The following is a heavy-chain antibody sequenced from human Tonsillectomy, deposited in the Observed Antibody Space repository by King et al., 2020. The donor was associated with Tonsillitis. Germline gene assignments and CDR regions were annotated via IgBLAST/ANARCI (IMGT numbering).Heavy chain of an antibody. V-gene: IGHV4-39*01. CDR1: GGSISSNRYY. CDR3: ARSRGKGYFDY. Sequence: VQLQESGPGLVKPSETLSLTCTVSGGSISSNRYYWGWIRQPPGKGLGWIGYIFYSWSTHYNPSLKSRVTISVDTSRNQFSLKVTSVTAADTAVYYCARSRGKGYFDYWGQGTLVTVSS. CDR2: IFYSWST. J-gene: IGHJ4*02. D-gene: IGHD3-10*01.